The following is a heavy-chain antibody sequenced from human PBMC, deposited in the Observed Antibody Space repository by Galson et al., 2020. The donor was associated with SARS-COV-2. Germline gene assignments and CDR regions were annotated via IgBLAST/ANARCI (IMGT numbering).Heavy chain of an antibody. CDR1: GGSISSHY. Sequence: SETLSLTCTVSGGSISSHYWGWILQPPGKGLEWIGYIHYSGSTNYNPSLRSRVTISIDTSKNQFSLKLSSVTAADTAVYNCARWGAGRFDTWGQGTMVTVSS. D-gene: IGHD1-26*01. V-gene: IGHV4-59*11. CDR2: IHYSGST. J-gene: IGHJ3*02. CDR3: ARWGAGRFDT.